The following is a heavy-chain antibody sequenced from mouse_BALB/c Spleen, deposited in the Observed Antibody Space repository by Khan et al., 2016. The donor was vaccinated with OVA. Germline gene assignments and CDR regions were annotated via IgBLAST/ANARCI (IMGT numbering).Heavy chain of an antibody. V-gene: IGHV3-2*02. CDR2: ISYSGST. Sequence: VQLKESGPGLVKPSQSLSLTCTVTGYSITSGYGWNWIRQFPGNKLEWMGYISYSGSTNYNPSLKSRISITRDTSKNQFFLQLNSMTTEDTDTYDYDRAGRIKNWGQGTTLTVSS. CDR3: DRAGRIKN. J-gene: IGHJ2*01. CDR1: GYSITSGYG.